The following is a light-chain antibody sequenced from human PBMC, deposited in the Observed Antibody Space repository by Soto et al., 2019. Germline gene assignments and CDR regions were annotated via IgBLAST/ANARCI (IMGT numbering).Light chain of an antibody. CDR1: QSISSW. CDR2: KAS. J-gene: IGKJ4*01. Sequence: IQMTPSPSTLSASVGDRVTITCRASQSISSWLAWYQQKPGKAPKLLIYKASSLESGVPSRFSGSGSGTEFTLTISSLQPDDFATYYCQQYNSYPLTFGGGTKVDIK. V-gene: IGKV1-5*03. CDR3: QQYNSYPLT.